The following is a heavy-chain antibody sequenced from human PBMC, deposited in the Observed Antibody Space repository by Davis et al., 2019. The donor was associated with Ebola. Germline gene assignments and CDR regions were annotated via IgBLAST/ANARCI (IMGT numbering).Heavy chain of an antibody. CDR3: ARGRPSTVTKGFYFDY. CDR1: GFTFTSYA. J-gene: IGHJ4*02. V-gene: IGHV3-23*01. CDR2: ISDSGGST. D-gene: IGHD4-17*01. Sequence: GGSLRLSCAASGFTFTSYAMSWVRQAPGKGLEWVSAISDSGGSTYYADSVKGRFTISRDNAKNSLYLQMNSLRDEDTAVYYCARGRPSTVTKGFYFDYWGQGTLVTVSS.